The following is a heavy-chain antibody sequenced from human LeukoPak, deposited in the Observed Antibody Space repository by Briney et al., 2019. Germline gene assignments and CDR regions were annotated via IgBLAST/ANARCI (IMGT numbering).Heavy chain of an antibody. J-gene: IGHJ3*02. Sequence: GGSLRLSCAASGFTFSSYDMHWVRQATGKGLKWVSAIGTAGDPYYPGSVKGRFTISRENAKNSLYLQMNSLRAGDTAVYYCARGSSGWYEDAFDIWGQGTMVTVSS. CDR1: GFTFSSYD. CDR2: IGTAGDP. V-gene: IGHV3-13*05. CDR3: ARGSSGWYEDAFDI. D-gene: IGHD6-19*01.